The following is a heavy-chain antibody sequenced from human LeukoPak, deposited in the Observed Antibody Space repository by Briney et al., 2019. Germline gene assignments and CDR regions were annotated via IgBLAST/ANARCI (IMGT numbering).Heavy chain of an antibody. CDR2: ISSSSSYI. Sequence: PGGSLRLSCAASGFTFSSYGMSWVRQAPGKGLEWVSSISSSSSYIYYADSVKGRFTISRDNAKNSLYLQMNSLRAEDTAVYYCARDRMGSRDGYMVGAFDIWGQGTMVTVSS. CDR3: ARDRMGSRDGYMVGAFDI. CDR1: GFTFSSYG. V-gene: IGHV3-21*01. D-gene: IGHD5-24*01. J-gene: IGHJ3*02.